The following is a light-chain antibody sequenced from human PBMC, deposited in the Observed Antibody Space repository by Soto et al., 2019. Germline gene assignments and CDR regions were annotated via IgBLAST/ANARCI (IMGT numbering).Light chain of an antibody. J-gene: IGKJ1*01. Sequence: AIQMTQSPSSLSASVGDRDTISCRASQGIGNALGWYQQRPGKATKLLIYDASTLESGVPSRFSGGGSGTEFTLTINNLKPDDLATYICQQYKSYSTFGRGTKVDIK. CDR2: DAS. V-gene: IGKV1-13*02. CDR3: QQYKSYST. CDR1: QGIGNA.